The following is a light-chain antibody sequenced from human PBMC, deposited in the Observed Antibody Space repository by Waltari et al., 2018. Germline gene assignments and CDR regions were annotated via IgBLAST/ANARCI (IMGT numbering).Light chain of an antibody. CDR3: CSFAGGNNFEVI. V-gene: IGLV2-23*02. CDR1: SSNVENYNL. CDR2: EVS. J-gene: IGLJ2*01. Sequence: QSALTQPASVSGSPGQSITIPCTGTSSNVENYNLVSWYQHHPGKAPKLLIYEVSKPPAAISNRFSGSTSGITASLTISGLQAEDESDYYCCSFAGGNNFEVIFGGGTRLTVL.